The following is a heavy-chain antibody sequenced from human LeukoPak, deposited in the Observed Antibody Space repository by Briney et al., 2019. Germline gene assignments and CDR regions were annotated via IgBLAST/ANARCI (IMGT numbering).Heavy chain of an antibody. D-gene: IGHD1-26*01. Sequence: ASVKVSCKVSGYTLTELSMHWVRQAPGKGLEWMGGFGPEDGETIYAQKFQGRVTMTEDTSTDTAYMELSSLRSEDTAVYYCATDLPGAPVDYYYGMDVWGQGTTVTVSS. CDR1: GYTLTELS. J-gene: IGHJ6*02. CDR3: ATDLPGAPVDYYYGMDV. CDR2: FGPEDGET. V-gene: IGHV1-24*01.